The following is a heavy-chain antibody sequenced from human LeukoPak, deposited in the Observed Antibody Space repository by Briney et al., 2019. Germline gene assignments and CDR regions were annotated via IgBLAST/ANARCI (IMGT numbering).Heavy chain of an antibody. V-gene: IGHV3-30*03. J-gene: IGHJ4*02. D-gene: IGHD3-10*02. CDR3: ARDRINMLVLGHDSGLDC. CDR2: VSYHGGHK. Sequence: PGRSLRLSCVGSGFSLNEYGVHWVRQAPGKGLEWVAVVSYHGGHKYYADSVKGRFTISRDASSDTVSLQMNSLRVEDTAVYYCARDRINMLVLGHDSGLDCWGQGTLVTVSS. CDR1: GFSLNEYG.